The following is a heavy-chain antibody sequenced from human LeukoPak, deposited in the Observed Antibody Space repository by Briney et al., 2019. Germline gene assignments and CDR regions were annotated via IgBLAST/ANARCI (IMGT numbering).Heavy chain of an antibody. D-gene: IGHD6-19*01. J-gene: IGHJ6*04. CDR2: ISSSSSYI. Sequence: GGSLRLSCAASGFTFSSYSMNWVRQAPGKGLEWVSSISSSSSYIYYADSVKGRFTISRDNAKNSLYLQMNSLRAEDTAVYYCARDAPIAVAGTALWYYYGMDVWGKGTTVTVSS. V-gene: IGHV3-21*01. CDR3: ARDAPIAVAGTALWYYYGMDV. CDR1: GFTFSSYS.